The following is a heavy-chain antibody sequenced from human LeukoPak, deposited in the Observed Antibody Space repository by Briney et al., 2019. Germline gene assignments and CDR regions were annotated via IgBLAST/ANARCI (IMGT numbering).Heavy chain of an antibody. CDR3: ARTKYCSSTSCYLDYLDY. CDR2: ISAYNGNT. D-gene: IGHD2-2*01. V-gene: IGHV1-18*01. Sequence: GASVKVSCKASGYTFTSYGISWVRQAPGQGLEWMGWISAYNGNTNYAQKLQGRVTMTTDTSTSTAYMELSSLRSEDTAVYYCARTKYCSSTSCYLDYLDYWGQGTLVTVSS. J-gene: IGHJ4*02. CDR1: GYTFTSYG.